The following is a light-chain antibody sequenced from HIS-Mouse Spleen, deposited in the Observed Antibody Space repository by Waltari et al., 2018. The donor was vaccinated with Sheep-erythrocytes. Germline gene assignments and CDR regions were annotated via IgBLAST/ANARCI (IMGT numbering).Light chain of an antibody. J-gene: IGLJ2*01. CDR2: DNN. CDR1: SSNIGNNY. CDR3: GTWDSSLSAGV. Sequence: QSVLTQPPSVSAAPGQKVTIPCSGSSSNIGNNYVSWNQQLPGPAPKLLIYDNNKRPSGIPDRFSGSKSGTSATLGITGLQTGDEADYYCGTWDSSLSAGVFGGGTKLTVL. V-gene: IGLV1-51*01.